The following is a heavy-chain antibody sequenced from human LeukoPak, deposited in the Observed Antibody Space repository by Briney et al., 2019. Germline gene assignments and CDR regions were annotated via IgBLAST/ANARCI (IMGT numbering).Heavy chain of an antibody. CDR3: ARAAVLVSSSTSYWYFDL. CDR2: ISGSGTYI. CDR1: GFTVSSYT. Sequence: PGGSLRLSCAASGFTVSSYTINWVRQAPGKGLEWVSSISGSGTYICSADSRKGRFAISRDNAKNSQCLQMNSLRAEDTAVYYCARAAVLVSSSTSYWYFDLWGRGTLVTVHS. V-gene: IGHV3-21*01. D-gene: IGHD6-6*01. J-gene: IGHJ2*01.